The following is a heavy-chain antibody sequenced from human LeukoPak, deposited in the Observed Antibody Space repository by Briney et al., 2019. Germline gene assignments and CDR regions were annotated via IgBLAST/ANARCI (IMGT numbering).Heavy chain of an antibody. Sequence: GGSLRLSCAASGFTFSSYGMHWLRQAPGKGLEGVAFIRYDGSNKYYADSVKGRFTTSRDNSKNTLYLQMNSLRAEDTAVYYCVKPGSSSFDYRGQGTLVTVSS. J-gene: IGHJ4*02. CDR2: IRYDGSNK. D-gene: IGHD6-13*01. V-gene: IGHV3-30*02. CDR3: VKPGSSSFDY. CDR1: GFTFSSYG.